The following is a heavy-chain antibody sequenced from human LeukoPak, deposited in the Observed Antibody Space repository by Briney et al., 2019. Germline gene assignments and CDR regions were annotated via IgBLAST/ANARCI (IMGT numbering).Heavy chain of an antibody. D-gene: IGHD6-13*01. J-gene: IGHJ4*02. V-gene: IGHV4-59*01. CDR1: GGSISSYY. CDR2: IYYSGST. CDR3: ARSSSWYVFFDY. Sequence: PSETLSLTCTVSGGSISSYYWSWIRQPPGKGLEWIGYIYYSGSTNYNPSLKSRVTISVDTSKNQFSLKLSSVTAADTAVYYCARSSSWYVFFDYWGQGTLVTVSS.